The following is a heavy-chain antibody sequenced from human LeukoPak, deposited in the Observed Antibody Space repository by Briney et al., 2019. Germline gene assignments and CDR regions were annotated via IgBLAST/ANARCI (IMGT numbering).Heavy chain of an antibody. CDR2: ISYDGSNI. Sequence: GGSLRLSCAASGFTFSNYGMHWVRQAPGKGLEWVAVISYDGSNIYCADSVKGRFTISRDNSKNTLYLQMSSLRAEDTAVYYCAKKDENYFDYWGQGTLVTVSS. CDR3: AKKDENYFDY. J-gene: IGHJ4*02. CDR1: GFTFSNYG. D-gene: IGHD5-24*01. V-gene: IGHV3-30*18.